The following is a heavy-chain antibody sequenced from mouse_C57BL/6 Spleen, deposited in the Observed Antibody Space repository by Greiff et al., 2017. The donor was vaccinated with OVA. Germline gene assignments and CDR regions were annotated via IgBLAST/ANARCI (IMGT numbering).Heavy chain of an antibody. CDR1: GFTFSSYT. CDR2: ISGGGGNT. J-gene: IGHJ4*01. Sequence: VQLKESGGGLVKPGGSLKLSCAASGFTFSSYTMSWVRQTPEKRLEWVATISGGGGNTYYPDSVKGRFTISRDNAKNTLYLQMSSLRSEDTALYDCASPRQARYYAMDDWGQGTSVTVSS. CDR3: ASPRQARYYAMDD. V-gene: IGHV5-9*01. D-gene: IGHD3-2*01.